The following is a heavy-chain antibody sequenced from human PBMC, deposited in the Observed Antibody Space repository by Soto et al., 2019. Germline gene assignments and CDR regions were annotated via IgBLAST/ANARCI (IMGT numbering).Heavy chain of an antibody. CDR3: ARVGDGYNFDY. Sequence: QVELQESGPGLVKPSETLSLSCTVSGGSISSYYWSWIRQPPGKGLEWIGYIYHSGSTYYNPSLKSRVTISVDRSKNQFSLKLSSVTAADTAVYYCARVGDGYNFDYWGQGTLVTVSS. J-gene: IGHJ4*02. D-gene: IGHD5-12*01. V-gene: IGHV4-59*12. CDR1: GGSISSYY. CDR2: IYHSGST.